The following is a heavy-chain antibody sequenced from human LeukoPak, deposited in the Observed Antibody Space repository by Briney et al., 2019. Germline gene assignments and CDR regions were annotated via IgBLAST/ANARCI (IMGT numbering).Heavy chain of an antibody. CDR2: INHSGST. CDR3: ARVGGNFGYYYYYYMDV. V-gene: IGHV4-34*01. CDR1: GGSFSGYY. J-gene: IGHJ6*03. Sequence: SENLSLTCAVYGGSFSGYYWSWIRQPPGKGLEWIGEINHSGSTNYNPSLKSRVTISVDTSKNQFSLKLSSVTAADTAVYYCARVGGNFGYYYYYYMDVWGKGTTVTVSS. D-gene: IGHD4-23*01.